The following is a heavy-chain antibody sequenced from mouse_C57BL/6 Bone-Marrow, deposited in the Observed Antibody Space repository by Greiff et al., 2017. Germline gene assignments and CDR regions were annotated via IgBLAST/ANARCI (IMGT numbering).Heavy chain of an antibody. J-gene: IGHJ1*03. D-gene: IGHD1-1*01. CDR1: GFTFSSYG. Sequence: DVQLVESGGDLVKPGGSLKLSCAASGFTFSSYGMSWVRQTPDKRLEWVATISSGGSYTYYPYSVKGRFTISRDNAKNTLYLQMSSLKSEDTAMYYCARYYGSSPDVWGTGTTVTVSS. V-gene: IGHV5-6*01. CDR2: ISSGGSYT. CDR3: ARYYGSSPDV.